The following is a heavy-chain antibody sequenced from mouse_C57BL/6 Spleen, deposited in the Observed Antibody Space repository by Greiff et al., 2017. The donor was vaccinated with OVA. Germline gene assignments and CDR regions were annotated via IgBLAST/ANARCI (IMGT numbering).Heavy chain of an antibody. V-gene: IGHV1-80*01. CDR1: GYAFSSYW. D-gene: IGHD1-1*01. CDR2: IYPGDGDT. CDR3: ALITTVVATGDY. Sequence: VQLKESGAELVKPGASVKISCKASGYAFSSYWMNWVKQRPGKGLEWIGQIYPGDGDTNYNGKFKGKATLTADKSSSTAYMQLSSLTSEDSAVYFCALITTVVATGDYWGQGTTLTVSS. J-gene: IGHJ2*01.